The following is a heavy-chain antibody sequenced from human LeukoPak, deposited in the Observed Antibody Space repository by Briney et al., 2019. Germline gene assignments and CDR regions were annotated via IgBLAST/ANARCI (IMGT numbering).Heavy chain of an antibody. CDR3: ARTVSSSWGFFDS. Sequence: PGGSLRLSCAASGFTFSSYAMSWVRQAPGKGLEWVAVIWYDGSNKYYADSVKGRFTISRDNSKNTLYLQMNSLRAEDTAVYFCARTVSSSWGFFDSWGQGTLVTVSS. CDR1: GFTFSSYA. J-gene: IGHJ4*02. CDR2: IWYDGSNK. V-gene: IGHV3-33*08. D-gene: IGHD6-6*01.